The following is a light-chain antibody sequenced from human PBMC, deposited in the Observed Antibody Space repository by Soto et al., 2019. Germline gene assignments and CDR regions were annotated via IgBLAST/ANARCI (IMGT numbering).Light chain of an antibody. Sequence: DMVVTQSPAPLSVSPGERATLSCKASQDVSSNLAWYQQKPGQAPSLIIYGASTRATGTPARFSGSGSGTECTLTISSLQSEDDAVYFCQQYIRWPLTLGGGTKVDIK. CDR1: QDVSSN. CDR3: QQYIRWPLT. V-gene: IGKV3-15*01. CDR2: GAS. J-gene: IGKJ4*01.